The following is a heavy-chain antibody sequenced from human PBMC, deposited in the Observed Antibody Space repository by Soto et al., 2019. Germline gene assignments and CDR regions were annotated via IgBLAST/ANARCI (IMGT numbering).Heavy chain of an antibody. CDR1: GFTFSSYA. Sequence: GGSLRLSCAASGFTFSSYAMSWVRQAPGKGLEWVSAISGSGGSTYYADSVKGRFTISRDNSKNTLYLQMNSLRAEDTALYYCAKGEPLNYYDSSGYYDYWGQGTLVTVSS. J-gene: IGHJ4*02. CDR3: AKGEPLNYYDSSGYYDY. D-gene: IGHD3-22*01. V-gene: IGHV3-23*01. CDR2: ISGSGGST.